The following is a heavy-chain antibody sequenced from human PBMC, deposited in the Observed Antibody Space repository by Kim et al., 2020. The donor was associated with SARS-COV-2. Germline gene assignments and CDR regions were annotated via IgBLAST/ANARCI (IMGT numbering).Heavy chain of an antibody. CDR1: GFTFSSYG. J-gene: IGHJ6*02. CDR3: ARDRYYYDSSGYYSYYYGMAV. D-gene: IGHD3-22*01. CDR2: IWYDGSNK. V-gene: IGHV3-33*01. Sequence: GGSLRLSCAASGFTFSSYGMHWVRQAPGKGLEWVAVIWYDGSNKYYADSVKGRFTISRDNSKNTLYLQMNSLRAEDTAVYYCARDRYYYDSSGYYSYYYGMAVWGQGTTVTVSS.